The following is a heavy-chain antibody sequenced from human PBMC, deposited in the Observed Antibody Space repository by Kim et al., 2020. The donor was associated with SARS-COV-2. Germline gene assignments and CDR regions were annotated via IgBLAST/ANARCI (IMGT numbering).Heavy chain of an antibody. CDR3: ARTRGATPDFQH. D-gene: IGHD1-26*01. J-gene: IGHJ1*01. V-gene: IGHV1-8*01. Sequence: ASVKVSCKASGYTFTSYDINWVRQATGQGLEWMGWMYPNIGNTGYAQKLQGRVTMTRNTSISTAYMELSSLRSEDTAVYYFARTRGATPDFQHWGQGTLV. CDR2: MYPNIGNT. CDR1: GYTFTSYD.